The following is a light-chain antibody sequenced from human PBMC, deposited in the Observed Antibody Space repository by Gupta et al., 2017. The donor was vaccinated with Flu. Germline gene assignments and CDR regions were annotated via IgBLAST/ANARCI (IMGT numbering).Light chain of an antibody. CDR2: GAS. V-gene: IGKV3-15*01. Sequence: IVMTQSPATLSVSQGERATLSCMASQHIGSNLAWYQQKPGQAPRLIIYGASTSATGTPARFSGRGYRTEFIRTSSSLQFEDCAVYYVHQGNPWHTFGQGTKVEIK. CDR1: QHIGSN. J-gene: IGKJ1*01. CDR3: HQGNPWHT.